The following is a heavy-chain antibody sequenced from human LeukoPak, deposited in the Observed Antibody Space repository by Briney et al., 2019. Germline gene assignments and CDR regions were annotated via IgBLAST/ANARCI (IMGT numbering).Heavy chain of an antibody. Sequence: SETLSLTCNVSGYSISSGYYWGWIRQPPGKGLEWIGNIFHSGGTHYNPSLKSRVTISVDTSNNQFSLKLSSVTAADMAVYYCASQWTIFDAFDIWGQGTMVTVSS. CDR3: ASQWTIFDAFDI. CDR1: GYSISSGYY. V-gene: IGHV4-38-2*02. J-gene: IGHJ3*02. D-gene: IGHD2-8*01. CDR2: IFHSGGT.